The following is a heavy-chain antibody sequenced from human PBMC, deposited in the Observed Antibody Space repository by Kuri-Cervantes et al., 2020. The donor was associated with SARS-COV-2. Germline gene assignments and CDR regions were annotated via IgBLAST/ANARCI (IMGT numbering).Heavy chain of an antibody. V-gene: IGHV3-74*01. CDR1: GFTFRNNW. J-gene: IGHJ4*02. Sequence: GGSLRLSCVASGFTFRNNWMHWVRQAPGKGLVWVSRINGDGSNTVYADSVKGRLTVSRDNGKNTLYLQMDSLRAEDTAVYYCARAYCTRTFCYIESWGQGTLVTVSS. CDR3: ARAYCTRTFCYIES. CDR2: INGDGSNT. D-gene: IGHD2-8*01.